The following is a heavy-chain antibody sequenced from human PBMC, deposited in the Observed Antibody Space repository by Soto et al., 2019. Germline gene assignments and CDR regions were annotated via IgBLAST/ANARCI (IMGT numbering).Heavy chain of an antibody. CDR3: AKDRDIVLMVYGLGVYYFDY. D-gene: IGHD2-8*01. Sequence: PGGSLRLSCAASGFTFSSYAMSWVRQAPGKGLEWVSAISGSGGSTYYADSVKGRFTISRDNSKNTLYLQMNSLRAEDTAVYYCAKDRDIVLMVYGLGVYYFDYWGQGTLVTVSS. CDR2: ISGSGGST. V-gene: IGHV3-23*01. CDR1: GFTFSSYA. J-gene: IGHJ4*02.